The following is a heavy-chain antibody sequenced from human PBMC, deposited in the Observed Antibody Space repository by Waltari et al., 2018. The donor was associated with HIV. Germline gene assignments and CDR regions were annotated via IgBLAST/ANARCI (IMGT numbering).Heavy chain of an antibody. Sequence: QLQLQESGPGLVKPSETLSLTCTLSGGSVSSRSYFWGWIRQPPGKGLEWIGRIYYTGSDYYNPSLKGRVTISVDTSKDQFSLKVTSVTAADTAVYYCARHALRVGAAYWNFDLWGRGTLVTVSS. D-gene: IGHD1-26*01. CDR1: GGSVSSRSYF. CDR2: IYYTGSD. J-gene: IGHJ2*01. V-gene: IGHV4-39*01. CDR3: ARHALRVGAAYWNFDL.